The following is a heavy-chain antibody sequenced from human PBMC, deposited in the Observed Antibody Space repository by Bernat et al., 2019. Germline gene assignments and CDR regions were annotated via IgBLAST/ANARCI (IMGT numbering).Heavy chain of an antibody. CDR1: GFSFSSYS. CDR2: ISHGSRVI. CDR3: ARDGGRGYYMDV. V-gene: IGHV3-48*01. D-gene: IGHD3-10*01. J-gene: IGHJ6*03. Sequence: EAQLVESGGGLVQPGGSLRLSCAASGFSFSSYSMSWVRQAPGKGLEFVAYISHGSRVIYYADSVKGRFTISRDSAENTLYLQMNSLRAEDTAVYFCARDGGRGYYMDVWGPGTTVTVSS.